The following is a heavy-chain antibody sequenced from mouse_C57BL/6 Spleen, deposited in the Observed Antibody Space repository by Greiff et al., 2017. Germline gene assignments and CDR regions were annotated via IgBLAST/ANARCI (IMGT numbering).Heavy chain of an antibody. CDR2: VYPGDGDT. Sequence: VQGVESGAELVKPGASVKISCKASGYAFSSYWMNWVKQRPGKGLEWIGQVYPGDGDTNYNGKFKGKATLTADKSSSTAYMQLSSLTSEDSAVYFCAREDGVTTSFDYWGQGTTLTVSS. CDR3: AREDGVTTSFDY. V-gene: IGHV1-80*01. D-gene: IGHD2-2*01. CDR1: GYAFSSYW. J-gene: IGHJ2*01.